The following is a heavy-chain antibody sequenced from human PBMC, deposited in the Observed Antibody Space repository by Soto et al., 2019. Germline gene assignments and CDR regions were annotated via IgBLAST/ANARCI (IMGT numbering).Heavy chain of an antibody. V-gene: IGHV3-74*01. CDR3: ARRDDYGDKPYDY. D-gene: IGHD4-17*01. CDR2: MNSDGTTK. J-gene: IGHJ4*02. Sequence: PGGSLRLSCAASGYNFSPFWMHWVRQAPGKGLVWVSHMNSDGTTKVYADSVRGRFTISRDNSKNTLYLQMNSLRAEDTAVYYCARRDDYGDKPYDYWGQGTLVTVSS. CDR1: GYNFSPFW.